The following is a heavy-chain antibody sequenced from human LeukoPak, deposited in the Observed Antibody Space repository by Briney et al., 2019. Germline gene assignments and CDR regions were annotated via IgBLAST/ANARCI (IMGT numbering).Heavy chain of an antibody. D-gene: IGHD6-13*01. Sequence: TSETLSLTCTVSGGSISSSSYYWGWIRQPPGRGLEWIGSIYYSGSTYYNPSLKSRVTISVDTSKNQFSLKLSSVTAADTAVYYCARVDGASSSWSGPGYAEYFQHWGQDTLVTVSS. V-gene: IGHV4-39*07. CDR2: IYYSGST. J-gene: IGHJ1*01. CDR3: ARVDGASSSWSGPGYAEYFQH. CDR1: GGSISSSSYY.